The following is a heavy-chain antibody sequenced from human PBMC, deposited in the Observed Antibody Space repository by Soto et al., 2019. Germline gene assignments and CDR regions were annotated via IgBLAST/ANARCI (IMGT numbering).Heavy chain of an antibody. J-gene: IGHJ6*02. Sequence: SQTLSLTCAISGDSVSSNSAAWNWIWQSPSRGLEWLGRTYYRSKLYNDYAVSVKSRITINPDTSKNQFSLQLNSVTPEDTAVYYCARVYDFWSGYYKVDYYYYGMDVWGQGTTVTVSS. CDR3: ARVYDFWSGYYKVDYYYYGMDV. CDR1: GDSVSSNSAA. V-gene: IGHV6-1*01. CDR2: TYYRSKLYN. D-gene: IGHD3-3*01.